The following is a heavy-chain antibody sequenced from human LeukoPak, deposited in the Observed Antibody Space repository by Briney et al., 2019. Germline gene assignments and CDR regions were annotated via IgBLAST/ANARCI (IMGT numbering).Heavy chain of an antibody. Sequence: ASVKVSCKASGGTFSSYAISWVRQAPGQGLEWMGWISAYNGNTNYAQKLQGRVTMTTDTSTSTAYMELRSLRSDDTAVYYCARVAAVAGSPFDYWGQGTLVTVSS. CDR1: GGTFSSYA. D-gene: IGHD6-19*01. J-gene: IGHJ4*02. CDR3: ARVAAVAGSPFDY. CDR2: ISAYNGNT. V-gene: IGHV1-18*01.